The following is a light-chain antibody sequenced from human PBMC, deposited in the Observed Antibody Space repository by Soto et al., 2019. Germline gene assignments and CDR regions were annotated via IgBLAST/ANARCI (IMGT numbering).Light chain of an antibody. CDR2: HAS. V-gene: IGKV1-5*01. CDR1: QTISSW. Sequence: DIQMTQSPSTLSGSVGERVTITCRASQTISSWLAWYQQKPGKAPKVLIYHASNLQSGVPSRFSGSGSGTEFTLTISSLQPDDFATYYCQQYNSYSFGQGTKVDIK. CDR3: QQYNSYS. J-gene: IGKJ1*01.